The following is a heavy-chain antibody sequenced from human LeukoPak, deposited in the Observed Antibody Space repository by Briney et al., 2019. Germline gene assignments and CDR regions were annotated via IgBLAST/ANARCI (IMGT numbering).Heavy chain of an antibody. D-gene: IGHD2-2*01. Sequence: PGGSLRLSCAASGFTFSSYSMNWVRQAPGKGLEWVSSISSSSSYIYYADSVKGRFTISRDNAKNSLYLQMNSLRAEDTAVYYCARGHGVSRSSTMRGHGPWGQGTLVTASS. V-gene: IGHV3-21*01. CDR3: ARGHGVSRSSTMRGHGP. CDR1: GFTFSSYS. J-gene: IGHJ5*02. CDR2: ISSSSSYI.